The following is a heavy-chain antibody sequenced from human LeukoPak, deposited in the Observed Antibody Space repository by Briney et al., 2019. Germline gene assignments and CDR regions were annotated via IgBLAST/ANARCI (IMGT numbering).Heavy chain of an antibody. V-gene: IGHV3-9*01. Sequence: GRSLRLSCAASGFTFDDYAMHWVQQAPGKGLEWVSGISWNSGSIGYADSVKGRFTISRDNAKNSLYLQMNSLRAEDTALYYCAKSEGPGSGYLIDYWGQGTLVTVSS. CDR3: AKSEGPGSGYLIDY. J-gene: IGHJ4*02. D-gene: IGHD5-12*01. CDR2: ISWNSGSI. CDR1: GFTFDDYA.